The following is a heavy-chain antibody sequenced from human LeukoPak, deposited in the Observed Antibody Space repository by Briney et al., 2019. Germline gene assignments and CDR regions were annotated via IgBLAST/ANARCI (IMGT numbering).Heavy chain of an antibody. J-gene: IGHJ3*02. V-gene: IGHV3-23*01. Sequence: GGSLRLSCAASGLTFSSSAMSWVRQAPGKGLEWVSAISGSGGSTYYADSVKGRFTISRDNSKNTLYLQMNSLRAEDTAVYYCARDPPTYYYDSSDAFDIWGQGTMVTVSS. CDR3: ARDPPTYYYDSSDAFDI. CDR2: ISGSGGST. D-gene: IGHD3-22*01. CDR1: GLTFSSSA.